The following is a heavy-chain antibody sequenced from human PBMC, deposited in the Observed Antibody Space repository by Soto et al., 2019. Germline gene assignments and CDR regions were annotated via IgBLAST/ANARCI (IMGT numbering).Heavy chain of an antibody. D-gene: IGHD5-18*01. CDR2: IKTDGSSA. CDR1: GFSFSSYW. Sequence: EVQLVESGGGLVQPWGSLRLSCAASGFSFSSYWIHWVRQAPGKGLVWVSRIKTDGSSADYADSVKGRFTISRDNAKNTLYLQMNSLRGEDTAVYYCAKREGNTYGLFHWGQGTLVTVSS. CDR3: AKREGNTYGLFH. J-gene: IGHJ4*02. V-gene: IGHV3-74*01.